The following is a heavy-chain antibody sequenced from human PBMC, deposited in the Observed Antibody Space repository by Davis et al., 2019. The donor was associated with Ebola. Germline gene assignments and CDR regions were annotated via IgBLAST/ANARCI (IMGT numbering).Heavy chain of an antibody. Sequence: MPSETLSLTCTVSGGSISSYYWSWIRQPPGKGLEWIGYIYYSGSTNYNPSLKSRVTISVDTSKNQFSLKLSSVTAADTAVYYCARLSMVRGSMDVWGQGTTVTVSS. CDR3: ARLSMVRGSMDV. CDR1: GGSISSYY. J-gene: IGHJ6*02. CDR2: IYYSGST. V-gene: IGHV4-59*01. D-gene: IGHD3-10*01.